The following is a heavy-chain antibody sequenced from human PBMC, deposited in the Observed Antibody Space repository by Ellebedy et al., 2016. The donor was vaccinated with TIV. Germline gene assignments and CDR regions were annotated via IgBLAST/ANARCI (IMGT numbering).Heavy chain of an antibody. Sequence: GGSLRLSCAASGFTFSSYDMDWVRQAPGKGLEWVSSISASSTYIYSADSVQGRFTISRDNAKNSLYLQMNSLRAEGTAVYYCVVVMSAMGIWGQGTLVTVSS. CDR1: GFTFSSYD. V-gene: IGHV3-21*01. CDR2: ISASSTYI. CDR3: VVVMSAMGI. D-gene: IGHD2-21*02. J-gene: IGHJ4*02.